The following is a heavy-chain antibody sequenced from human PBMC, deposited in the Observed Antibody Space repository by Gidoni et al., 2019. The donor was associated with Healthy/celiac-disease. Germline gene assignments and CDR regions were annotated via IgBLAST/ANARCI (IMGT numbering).Heavy chain of an antibody. CDR2: MYSGGST. Sequence: EVQLVKSGGGLIQPEGSLRLSCAASGFTVCRNYMSWVRQAHGKGLERGSVMYSGGSTYYADSGKGRLTISSNNSKNTLYIQMNSLRADDTAVYYCARAGTPEDYGPINFDYWGQGTLVTVSS. V-gene: IGHV3-53*01. CDR1: GFTVCRNY. CDR3: ARAGTPEDYGPINFDY. J-gene: IGHJ4*02. D-gene: IGHD4-17*01.